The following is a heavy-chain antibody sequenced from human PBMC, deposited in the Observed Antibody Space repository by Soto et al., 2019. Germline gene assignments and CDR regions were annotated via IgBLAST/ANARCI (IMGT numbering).Heavy chain of an antibody. CDR1: GFTVCSYG. D-gene: IGHD3-16*01. J-gene: IGHJ6*04. Sequence: GSLRISCAASGFTVCSYGMDWVRQEPGKGLEWVAVIWYDGSNKYYADSVKGRFTISRDNSKNTLYLQMNSLRAEDTAVYYCARWGGKGEDTPVMAVRRNGTTVPVS. CDR2: IWYDGSNK. V-gene: IGHV3-33*01. CDR3: ARWGGKGEDTPVMAV.